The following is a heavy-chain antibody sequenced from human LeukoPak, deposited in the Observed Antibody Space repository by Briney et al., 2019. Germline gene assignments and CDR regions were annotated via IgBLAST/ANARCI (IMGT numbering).Heavy chain of an antibody. D-gene: IGHD3-10*01. V-gene: IGHV3-7*03. Sequence: GGSLRLSCAVSGFSFRNYWMSWVRQAPGKGLEWVANIKQDGSEKFYVDSVKGRFTISRDNAENSLYLQMNSLRAEDTAVYYCAKGHYYGSGSLDYWGQGTLVTVSS. CDR3: AKGHYYGSGSLDY. CDR1: GFSFRNYW. CDR2: IKQDGSEK. J-gene: IGHJ4*02.